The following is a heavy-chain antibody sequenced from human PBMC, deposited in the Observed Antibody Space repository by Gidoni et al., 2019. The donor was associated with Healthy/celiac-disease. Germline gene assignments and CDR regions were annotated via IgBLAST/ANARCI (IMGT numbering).Heavy chain of an antibody. Sequence: EVQLVESGGGLVKPGGSLRLSCAASGFTFSSYSMNWVRQAPGKGLEWVSSISSSSSYIYYADSVKGRFTISRDNAKNSLYLQMNSLRAEDTAVYYCARVPSGSYQSQFDYWGQGTLVTVSS. CDR2: ISSSSSYI. CDR1: GFTFSSYS. V-gene: IGHV3-21*01. D-gene: IGHD1-26*01. J-gene: IGHJ4*02. CDR3: ARVPSGSYQSQFDY.